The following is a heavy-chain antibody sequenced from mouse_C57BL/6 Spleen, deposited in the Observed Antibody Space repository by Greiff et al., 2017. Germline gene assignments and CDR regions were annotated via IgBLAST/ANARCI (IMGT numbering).Heavy chain of an antibody. J-gene: IGHJ3*01. D-gene: IGHD2-1*01. CDR2: IDPSDSYT. CDR1: GYTFTSYW. CDR3: ARGGNYEVWFAY. V-gene: IGHV1-69*01. Sequence: QVQLQQPGAELVMPGASVKLSCKASGYTFTSYWMHWVKQRPGQGLEWIGEIDPSDSYTNYNQKFKGKSTWTIDKSSSTAYMQLSSLTSEDSAVYYCARGGNYEVWFAYWGQGTLVTVAA.